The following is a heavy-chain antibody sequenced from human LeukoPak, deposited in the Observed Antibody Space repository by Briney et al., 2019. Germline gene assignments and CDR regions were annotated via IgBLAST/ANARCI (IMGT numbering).Heavy chain of an antibody. V-gene: IGHV4-31*01. J-gene: IGHJ3*02. Sequence: PSETLSLTCTVSGGSLSRGGYYWSWIRQHPGKGLEWIGYIYYSGSPYYNPSLQSQLTISVDPSKNEFSLKLSSMPAQDTAVYYCARFLPYHFPDILTVYSPGAFDIWGQGKMVTV. CDR3: ARFLPYHFPDILTVYSPGAFDI. CDR1: GGSLSRGGYY. D-gene: IGHD3-9*01. CDR2: IYYSGSP.